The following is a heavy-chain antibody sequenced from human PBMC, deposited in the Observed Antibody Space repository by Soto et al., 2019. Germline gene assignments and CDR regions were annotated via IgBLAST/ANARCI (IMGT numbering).Heavy chain of an antibody. CDR1: GLTFSNYA. Sequence: EVRLLESGGGLVKPGGXLRLSCATSGLTFSNYAMSWVRQAPGGGLEWVSSMSGSSSTTYYADSVRGRFTISRDRSKNTLYLQMSSLRAEDTALYYCAKNQERELPRVIDFWGQGTLVTVSS. CDR3: AKNQERELPRVIDF. D-gene: IGHD1-7*01. CDR2: MSGSSSTT. V-gene: IGHV3-23*01. J-gene: IGHJ4*02.